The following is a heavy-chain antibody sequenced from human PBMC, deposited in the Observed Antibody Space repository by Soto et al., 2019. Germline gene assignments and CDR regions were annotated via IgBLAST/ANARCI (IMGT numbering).Heavy chain of an antibody. D-gene: IGHD3-3*01. CDR1: GGSISSYY. Sequence: SETLSLTCTVSGGSISSYYWSWIRQPPGKGLEWIGYIYYSGSTNYNPSLKSRVTISVDTSKNQFSLKLSSVTAADTAVYYCARGRFLEWLLQRYYFDYWGQGTLVTVSS. V-gene: IGHV4-59*01. CDR2: IYYSGST. CDR3: ARGRFLEWLLQRYYFDY. J-gene: IGHJ4*02.